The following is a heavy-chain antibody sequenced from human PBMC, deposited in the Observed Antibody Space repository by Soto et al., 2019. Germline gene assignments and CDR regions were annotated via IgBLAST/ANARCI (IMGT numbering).Heavy chain of an antibody. CDR1: GSTFTGYY. V-gene: IGHV1-2*02. Sequence: GASVKVSCKASGSTFTGYYMHWVRQAPGQGLEWMGWINPNSGGTNYAQKFQGRVTMTTDTSTNTAYMELRSLRSDDTAVYFCAGEAFGAHASWFDPWGQGTLVTVSS. CDR3: AGEAFGAHASWFDP. CDR2: INPNSGGT. J-gene: IGHJ5*02. D-gene: IGHD1-26*01.